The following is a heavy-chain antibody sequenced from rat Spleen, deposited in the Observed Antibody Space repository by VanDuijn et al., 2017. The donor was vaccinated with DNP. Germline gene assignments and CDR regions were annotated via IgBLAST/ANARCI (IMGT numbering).Heavy chain of an antibody. V-gene: IGHV5-31*01. CDR3: ARWFNSGYYFDY. Sequence: EVQLVESGGDLVQPGRSLRLSCVASGFTFNNYWMAWIRQVPGKGLEWITSITSSGGSTYYPESVKGRFTISRDNAKTTLYLQMNSLRSEDMATYYCARWFNSGYYFDYWGQGVMVTVSS. CDR1: GFTFNNYW. J-gene: IGHJ2*01. D-gene: IGHD4-3*01. CDR2: ITSSGGST.